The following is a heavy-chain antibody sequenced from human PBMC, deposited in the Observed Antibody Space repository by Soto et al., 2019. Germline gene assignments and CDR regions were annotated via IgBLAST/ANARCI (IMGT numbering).Heavy chain of an antibody. V-gene: IGHV1-18*01. CDR2: ISAYNGNT. Sequence: ASVKVSCKASGYTFTSYGISWVRQAPGQGLEWMGWISAYNGNTNYAQKLQGRVTMTTDTSTSTAYMELRSLRSDDPAVYYCARVLVYSSSSGGDWFDPWGQGTLVTVSS. D-gene: IGHD6-6*01. J-gene: IGHJ5*02. CDR1: GYTFTSYG. CDR3: ARVLVYSSSSGGDWFDP.